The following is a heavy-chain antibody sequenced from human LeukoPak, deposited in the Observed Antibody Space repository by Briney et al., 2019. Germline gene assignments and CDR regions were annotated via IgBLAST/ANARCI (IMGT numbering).Heavy chain of an antibody. J-gene: IGHJ4*02. V-gene: IGHV4-59*12. D-gene: IGHD6-19*01. CDR3: ATTGIAVAGRAPYDDY. CDR2: IYHSGST. CDR1: GGSISSYY. Sequence: SETLSLTCTVSGGSISSYYWSWIRQPPGKGLEWIGYIYHSGSTYYNPSLKSRVTISVDRSKNQFSLKLSSVTAADTAVYYCATTGIAVAGRAPYDDYWGQGTLVTVSS.